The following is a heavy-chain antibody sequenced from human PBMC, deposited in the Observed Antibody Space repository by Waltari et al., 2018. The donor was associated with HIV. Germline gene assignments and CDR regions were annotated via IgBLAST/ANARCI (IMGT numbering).Heavy chain of an antibody. Sequence: EVQLVPSGAEAKTPGESLKISRRGFGYTFPAHWRGRGPQMRGKSLQWMGIFYRGECESKDSPSLQGAVTFPAENAVCTAYLNWRSLKASGTAMYYWARLHKAEWGLVADSWGQGTLVIGSS. CDR2: FYRGECES. J-gene: IGHJ4*02. V-gene: IGHV5-51*01. CDR1: GYTFPAHW. D-gene: IGHD1-26*01. CDR3: ARLHKAEWGLVADS.